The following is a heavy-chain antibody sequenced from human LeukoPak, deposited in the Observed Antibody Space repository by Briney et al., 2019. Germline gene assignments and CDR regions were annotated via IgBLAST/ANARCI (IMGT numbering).Heavy chain of an antibody. CDR2: IYYSGIT. Sequence: GSLRLSCVASGFIFSDYYWSWIRQPPGKGLEWIAYIYYSGITNYNPSLKSRVTISVDTSKNQFSLKLSSVTAADTAVYYCARDQYGDYDFDYWGQGTLVTVSS. D-gene: IGHD4-17*01. V-gene: IGHV4-59*01. CDR1: GFIFSDYY. J-gene: IGHJ4*02. CDR3: ARDQYGDYDFDY.